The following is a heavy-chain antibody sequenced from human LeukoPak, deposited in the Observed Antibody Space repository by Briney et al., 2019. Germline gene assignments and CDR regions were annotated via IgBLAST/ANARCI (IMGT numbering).Heavy chain of an antibody. V-gene: IGHV4-61*02. CDR2: IYTSGST. D-gene: IGHD3-22*01. Sequence: PSETLSLTCTVSGGSISSGSYYWSWIRQPAGKGLEWIGRIYTSGSTNYNPSLKSRVTVSVDTSKNQFSLKLSSVTAADTAVYYCARTPSSTMIVYSDILAFDIWGQGTMVTVSS. CDR1: GGSISSGSYY. CDR3: ARTPSSTMIVYSDILAFDI. J-gene: IGHJ3*02.